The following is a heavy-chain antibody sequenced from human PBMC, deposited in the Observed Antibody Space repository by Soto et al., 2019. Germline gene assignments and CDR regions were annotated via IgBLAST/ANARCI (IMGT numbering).Heavy chain of an antibody. Sequence: SETLSLTCTVSGGSISSSSYYWGWIRQPPGKGLEWIGSIYYSGSTYYNPSLKSRVTISVDTSKNQFSLKLSSVTAADTAVYYCARERTFNGWPSARDVRGQGNSVTGSS. CDR3: ARERTFNGWPSARDV. D-gene: IGHD6-19*01. CDR2: IYYSGST. CDR1: GGSISSSSYY. V-gene: IGHV4-39*02. J-gene: IGHJ6*02.